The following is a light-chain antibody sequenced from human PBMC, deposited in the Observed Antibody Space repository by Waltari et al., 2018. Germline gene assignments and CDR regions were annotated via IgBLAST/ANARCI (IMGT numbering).Light chain of an antibody. Sequence: EIVLTQSPGTLSLSPGERATLSCRASQTLSSSQLAWSQQKPGQAPRLLIYGASSRATGIPDRFSGSGSGTDFTLTISRLEPEDFAVYYCQQYGSLFGQGTKVEIK. J-gene: IGKJ1*01. CDR2: GAS. V-gene: IGKV3-20*01. CDR1: QTLSSSQ. CDR3: QQYGSL.